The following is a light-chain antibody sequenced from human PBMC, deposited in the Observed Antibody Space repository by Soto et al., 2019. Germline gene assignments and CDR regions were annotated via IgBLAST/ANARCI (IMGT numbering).Light chain of an antibody. CDR2: DAS. J-gene: IGKJ1*01. Sequence: DIQMTQSPSTLSASVGDRVTITCRASQSISSWLAWYQQKPGKAPKLLIYDASSLESGVTSRFSGSGSGTEFTLTIRSLQPADFATYYCQQYNSYSWTFGQGTKVDI. CDR3: QQYNSYSWT. CDR1: QSISSW. V-gene: IGKV1-5*01.